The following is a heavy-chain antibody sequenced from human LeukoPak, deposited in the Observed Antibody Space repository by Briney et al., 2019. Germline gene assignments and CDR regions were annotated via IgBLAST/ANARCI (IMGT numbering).Heavy chain of an antibody. J-gene: IGHJ4*02. CDR2: ISGSGVNT. CDR3: AKRGPIYSATPGNYFDH. V-gene: IGHV3-23*01. Sequence: GGSLRLSCAASGFTFSNSAMSWVRQAPGKRLEWVSSISGSGVNTYYADSVKGRFTIFRDNSKNTLYLQMNSLRVEDTAVYYCAKRGPIYSATPGNYFDHWGQGTLVTVSS. D-gene: IGHD3-10*01. CDR1: GFTFSNSA.